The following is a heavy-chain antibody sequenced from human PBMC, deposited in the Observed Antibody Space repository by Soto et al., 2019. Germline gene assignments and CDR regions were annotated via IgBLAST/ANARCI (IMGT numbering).Heavy chain of an antibody. CDR1: GFTFGSCG. CDR3: ATEGAKTTWNFDY. J-gene: IGHJ4*02. D-gene: IGHD1-1*01. CDR2: VSPHGANT. Sequence: RGSLRLSCVASGFTFGSCGMNWVRQAPGKGLEWVAGVSPHGANTYYADSVRGRFIISRDDSRNTVSLDMNSLRGDDSAVYYCATEGAKTTWNFDYWGQGTVVTAPQ. V-gene: IGHV3-23*01.